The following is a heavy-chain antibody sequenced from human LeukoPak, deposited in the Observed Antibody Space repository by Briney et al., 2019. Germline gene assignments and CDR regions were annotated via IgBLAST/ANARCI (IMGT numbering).Heavy chain of an antibody. Sequence: GGSLRLSCAASGFTFSSYSMNWVRQAPGKGLEWVSSISSSSSYIYYADSVKGRFTISRDNAKNSLYLQMNSLRAEDTAVYYCARDSPMTTVTTSAFDIWGQGTMVTVSS. CDR2: ISSSSSYI. V-gene: IGHV3-21*01. CDR1: GFTFSSYS. D-gene: IGHD4-17*01. J-gene: IGHJ3*02. CDR3: ARDSPMTTVTTSAFDI.